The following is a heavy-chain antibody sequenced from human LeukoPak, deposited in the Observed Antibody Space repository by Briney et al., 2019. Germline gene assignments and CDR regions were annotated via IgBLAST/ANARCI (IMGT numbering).Heavy chain of an antibody. CDR3: ARDGDSSDWEPFDY. CDR1: GFTVSSNY. J-gene: IGHJ4*02. V-gene: IGHV3-53*01. CDR2: IYSGGST. D-gene: IGHD6-19*01. Sequence: GGSLRLSRAASGFTVSSNYMSWVRQAPGKGLEWVSVIYSGGSTYYADSVKGRFTISRDDSKNTLYLQMNSLRAEDTAVYYCARDGDSSDWEPFDYWGQGTLVTVSS.